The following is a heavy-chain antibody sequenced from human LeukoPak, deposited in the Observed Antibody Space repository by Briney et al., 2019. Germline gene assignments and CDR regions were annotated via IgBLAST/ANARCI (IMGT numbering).Heavy chain of an antibody. CDR1: GYTFTSYY. V-gene: IGHV1-2*02. Sequence: ASVKVSCKASGYTFTSYYMHWVRQAPGQGLEWMGWINPNSGGTNYAQKFQGRVTMTRDTSISTAYMELSRLRSDDTAVYYCARSVGDCTNGVCSYYFDYWGQGALVTVSS. D-gene: IGHD2-8*01. CDR3: ARSVGDCTNGVCSYYFDY. J-gene: IGHJ4*02. CDR2: INPNSGGT.